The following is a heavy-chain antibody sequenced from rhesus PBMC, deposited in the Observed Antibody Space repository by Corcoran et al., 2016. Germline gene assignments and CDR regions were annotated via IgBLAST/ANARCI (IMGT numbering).Heavy chain of an antibody. Sequence: QLQLQESGPGLVKPSETLSLTCAVAGGSISSDCWSWIRQPPGKGLEWLGRIARRCVSTSSNPSLTSRVTISPDTSKNQLSLKLISVTAADTAVYYCARADGIAAGRYNRFDVWGPGVLVTVSS. D-gene: IGHD6-13*01. CDR2: IARRCVST. CDR3: ARADGIAAGRYNRFDV. J-gene: IGHJ5-1*01. CDR1: GGSISSDC. V-gene: IGHV4-147*01.